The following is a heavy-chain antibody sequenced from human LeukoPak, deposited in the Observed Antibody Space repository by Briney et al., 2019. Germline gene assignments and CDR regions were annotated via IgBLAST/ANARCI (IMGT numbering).Heavy chain of an antibody. CDR1: GFTFCDYY. CDR2: ISNDSVDK. CDR3: ARRDWVSGAGRAFDI. D-gene: IGHD5-24*01. V-gene: IGHV3-11*06. Sequence: GGSLRLSCVGPGFTFCDYYMSWIRQAPGKGLGWVSYISNDSVDKYYVDSVRGRFTISRDNAKKSMYLQMSGLRVEDTAVYYCARRDWVSGAGRAFDIWGQGTMVTVSS. J-gene: IGHJ3*02.